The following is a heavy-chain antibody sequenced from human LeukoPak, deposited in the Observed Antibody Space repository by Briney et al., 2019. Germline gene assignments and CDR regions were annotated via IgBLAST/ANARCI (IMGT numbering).Heavy chain of an antibody. Sequence: VASVKVSCKASGYIFNSYAITWVRQAPGLGLEWMGWISAYNGNTNYAQKLQGRVTMTTDTSTSTAYMELRSLKSDDTAVYYCARAGIGDVHYYMDVWGKGATVTVSS. CDR2: ISAYNGNT. V-gene: IGHV1-18*01. J-gene: IGHJ6*03. CDR3: ARAGIGDVHYYMDV. CDR1: GYIFNSYA. D-gene: IGHD3-16*01.